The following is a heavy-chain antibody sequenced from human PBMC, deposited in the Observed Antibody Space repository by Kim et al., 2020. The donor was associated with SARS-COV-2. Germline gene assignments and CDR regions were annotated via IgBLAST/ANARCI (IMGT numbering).Heavy chain of an antibody. D-gene: IGHD3-10*01. Sequence: PSLTTRVTISVETSKTQFSLKLSSVTAADTAVYYCARAEGVRGVIISFDYWGQGTLVTVSS. J-gene: IGHJ4*02. V-gene: IGHV4-30-2*04. CDR3: ARAEGVRGVIISFDY.